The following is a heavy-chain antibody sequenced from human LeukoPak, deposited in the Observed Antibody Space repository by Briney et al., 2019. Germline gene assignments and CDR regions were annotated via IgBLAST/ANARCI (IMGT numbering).Heavy chain of an antibody. CDR1: GGSISSGDYY. Sequence: SQTLSLTCTVSGGSISSGDYYWSWIRQPPGKGLEWIGYIYYGGSTYYNPSLKSRVTISVDTSKNQFSLKLSSVTAADTAVYYCARETIMGYSYGFDYWGQGTLVTVSS. V-gene: IGHV4-30-4*01. J-gene: IGHJ4*02. CDR2: IYYGGST. CDR3: ARETIMGYSYGFDY. D-gene: IGHD5-18*01.